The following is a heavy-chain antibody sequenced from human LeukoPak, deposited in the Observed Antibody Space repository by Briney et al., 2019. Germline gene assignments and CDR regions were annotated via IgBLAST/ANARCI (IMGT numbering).Heavy chain of an antibody. CDR2: ISGSGGST. Sequence: GGSLRLSCAASGFTFGSYAMSWVRQAPGKGLEWVSTISGSGGSTYYADSVQGRFTISRDNSKNTLYLQMNSLRAEDTAVYYCAKVYYYDSSGYYTPPPLSYFDYWGQGTLVTVSS. J-gene: IGHJ4*02. V-gene: IGHV3-23*01. CDR1: GFTFGSYA. D-gene: IGHD3-22*01. CDR3: AKVYYYDSSGYYTPPPLSYFDY.